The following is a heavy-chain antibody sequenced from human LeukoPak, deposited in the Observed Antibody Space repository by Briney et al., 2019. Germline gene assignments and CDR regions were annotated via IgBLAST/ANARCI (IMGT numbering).Heavy chain of an antibody. CDR3: AREGYGDANWFDP. CDR2: ISYDGSEE. V-gene: IGHV3-30*12. Sequence: GGSLRLSCAASGFTFSDFGMHWVRQAPGEGLEWVAFISYDGSEEFYADSVKGRFTLSRDTSKNSLYLQMNSLRAEDTAVYYCAREGYGDANWFDPWGQGTLVTVSS. CDR1: GFTFSDFG. D-gene: IGHD4-17*01. J-gene: IGHJ5*02.